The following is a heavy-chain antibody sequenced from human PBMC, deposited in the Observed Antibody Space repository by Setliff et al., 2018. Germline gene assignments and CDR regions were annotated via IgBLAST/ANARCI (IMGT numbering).Heavy chain of an antibody. D-gene: IGHD1-26*01. J-gene: IGHJ1*01. Sequence: SETLSLTCTVSGGSINNYYWSWIRQPAGKGLEWIGRVYSNVGTNFNPSLKSRVTMSVDASKNQISLKLMSVTAADTAVYYCSSRNSDGGPEYFQHWGQGALVTVSS. CDR2: VYSNVGT. CDR1: GGSINNYY. V-gene: IGHV4-4*07. CDR3: SSRNSDGGPEYFQH.